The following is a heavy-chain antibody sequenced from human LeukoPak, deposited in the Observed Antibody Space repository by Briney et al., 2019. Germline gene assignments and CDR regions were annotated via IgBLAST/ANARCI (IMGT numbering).Heavy chain of an antibody. CDR1: GFTFSSYG. Sequence: GGSLRLSCAASGFTFSSYGMHWVRQAPGKGLEWVAFIRYDGSNKYYADSVKGRFTISRDNPKNTLYLQMNSLRAEDTAVYYCAKDSRILTGSYGLDYWGQGTLVTVSS. J-gene: IGHJ4*02. CDR3: AKDSRILTGSYGLDY. V-gene: IGHV3-30*02. CDR2: IRYDGSNK. D-gene: IGHD3-9*01.